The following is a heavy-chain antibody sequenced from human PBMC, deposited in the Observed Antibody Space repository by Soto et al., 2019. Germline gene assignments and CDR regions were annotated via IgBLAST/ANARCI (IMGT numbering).Heavy chain of an antibody. V-gene: IGHV3-7*01. D-gene: IGHD1-26*01. Sequence: GGSLRLSCAASGFTFSTFWMSWVRQAPGKGLEWVANIKQDGSEKYYVDSRKGRFTISRDNGKNTLYLQMNSLRSDDTAVYYCARNIVGAMAPQAFDFRGQGTMVTVSS. CDR2: IKQDGSEK. CDR1: GFTFSTFW. CDR3: ARNIVGAMAPQAFDF. J-gene: IGHJ3*01.